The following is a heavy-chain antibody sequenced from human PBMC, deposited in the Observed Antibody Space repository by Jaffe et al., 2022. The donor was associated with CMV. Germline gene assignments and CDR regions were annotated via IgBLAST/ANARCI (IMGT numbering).Heavy chain of an antibody. V-gene: IGHV3-48*02. Sequence: EVQLAESGGGLVQPGGSLRLSCAASGFTFSNYNMDWVRQAPGKGLEWVSYITGRSDIIYYADSVKGRFSISRDNAKNSLYLQMNSLRDEDTAVYYCARDGNVVGVMDVWGQGTTVTVSS. CDR2: ITGRSDII. CDR1: GFTFSNYN. CDR3: ARDGNVVGVMDV. J-gene: IGHJ6*02. D-gene: IGHD1-26*01.